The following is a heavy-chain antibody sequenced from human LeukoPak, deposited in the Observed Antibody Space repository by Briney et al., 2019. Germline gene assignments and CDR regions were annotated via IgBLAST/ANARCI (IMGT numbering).Heavy chain of an antibody. CDR1: GYTFTSYA. V-gene: IGHV7-4-1*02. J-gene: IGHJ6*02. D-gene: IGHD3-9*01. CDR3: ARVRYFDWLSQPHYGMDV. CDR2: VNTNTGNP. Sequence: ASVKVSCKASGYTFTSYAMNWVRQAPGQGLEWMGWVNTNTGNPTYAQGFTGRFVFSLDTSVSTAYLQISSLKAEDTAVYYCARVRYFDWLSQPHYGMDVWGQGTTVTVSS.